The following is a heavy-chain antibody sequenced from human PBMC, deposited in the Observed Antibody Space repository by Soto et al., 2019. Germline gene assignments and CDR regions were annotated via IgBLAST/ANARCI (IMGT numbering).Heavy chain of an antibody. J-gene: IGHJ3*02. V-gene: IGHV4-59*01. D-gene: IGHD3-3*01. CDR3: ARDRGDFWSGPQGAFDI. Sequence: LSETLSLTCTVSGGSISSYYWSWIRQPPGKGLEWIGYIYYSGSTNYNPSLKSRVTISVDTSKNQFSLKLSSVTAADTAVYYCARDRGDFWSGPQGAFDIWGQGTMVTVSS. CDR1: GGSISSYY. CDR2: IYYSGST.